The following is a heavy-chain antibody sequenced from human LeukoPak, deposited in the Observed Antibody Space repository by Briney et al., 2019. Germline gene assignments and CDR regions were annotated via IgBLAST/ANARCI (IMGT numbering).Heavy chain of an antibody. V-gene: IGHV3-7*04. CDR2: VNRDGTEK. CDR1: GFNFSDSR. CDR3: VRGDWYFES. J-gene: IGHJ4*02. Sequence: PGGSLRLSCVTSGFNFSDSRMTWVRQAPGKGLQWVANVNRDGTEKHFLDSVEGRFTISRDNAKESLYLQMSSLRPQDTAVYFCVRGDWYFESWGQGTLVTVSS. D-gene: IGHD2-21*01.